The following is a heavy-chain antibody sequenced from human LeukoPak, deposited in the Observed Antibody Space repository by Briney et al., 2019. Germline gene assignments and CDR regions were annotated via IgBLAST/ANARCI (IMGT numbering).Heavy chain of an antibody. D-gene: IGHD6-19*01. CDR2: VFGSGGSA. Sequence: GGSLRLSCAASGFTFNNYAMYWVRQAPRKGLEWVAGVFGSGGSAHYTDSVKGRFTIFRDNSKNTVYLQMNSLRAEDTAVYYCGKTTVGYSSGRYPGWPVDYWGQGTLVTVSS. V-gene: IGHV3-23*01. CDR1: GFTFNNYA. J-gene: IGHJ4*02. CDR3: GKTTVGYSSGRYPGWPVDY.